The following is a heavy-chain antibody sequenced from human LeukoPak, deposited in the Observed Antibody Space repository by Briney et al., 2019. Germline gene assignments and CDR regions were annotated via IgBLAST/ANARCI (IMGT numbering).Heavy chain of an antibody. J-gene: IGHJ6*02. D-gene: IGHD2-21*01. V-gene: IGHV3-23*01. Sequence: PGGSLRLSCAVSGVTFSKYAMSWFRKAPGKGLEWVSGISNSGASSYYANSVKGRFTISRDNSKNTLYLQMNSLRANDTAVYYCAKLLGTIYPLWGMDVWGPGTTVTVSS. CDR3: AKLLGTIYPLWGMDV. CDR2: ISNSGASS. CDR1: GVTFSKYA.